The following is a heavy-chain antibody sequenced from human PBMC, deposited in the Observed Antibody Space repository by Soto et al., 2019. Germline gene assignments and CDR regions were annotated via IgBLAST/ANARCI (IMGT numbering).Heavy chain of an antibody. V-gene: IGHV3-33*01. Sequence: QVQLVESGGGVVQPGRSLRLSCAASGFTFSSYGMHWVRQAPGKGLEWVAVIWYDGSNKYYADSVKGRFTISRDNSKNTLFLQMNRLRAEDTAVYYCAREASTVAQAFDSWGQGTLVTVSS. D-gene: IGHD4-17*01. CDR3: AREASTVAQAFDS. CDR2: IWYDGSNK. J-gene: IGHJ4*02. CDR1: GFTFSSYG.